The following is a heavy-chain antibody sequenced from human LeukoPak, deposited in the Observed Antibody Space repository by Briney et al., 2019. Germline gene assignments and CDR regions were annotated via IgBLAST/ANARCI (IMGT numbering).Heavy chain of an antibody. D-gene: IGHD2-15*01. CDR3: AGQDPSVDY. CDR1: GFTFSSYS. V-gene: IGHV3-21*01. J-gene: IGHJ4*02. Sequence: PGWSLRLSCAASGFTFSSYSMNWVRQAPGKGLEWVSSISSSSSYIYYADSVKGRFTISRDNAKNSLYLQMNSLRAEDTAVYYCAGQDPSVDYWGQGTLVTVSS. CDR2: ISSSSSYI.